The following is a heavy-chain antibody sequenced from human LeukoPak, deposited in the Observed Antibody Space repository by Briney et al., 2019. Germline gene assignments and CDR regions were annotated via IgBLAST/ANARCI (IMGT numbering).Heavy chain of an antibody. Sequence: GGSLRLSCTASGFTFSSYSIHWVRQAPGKGLEWVALISFDGKKTDYADSVKGRFTFSRDNSKNTLYLQMNSLRVEDTAVYSCARANNFDYWGPGTLVTVSS. CDR3: ARANNFDY. V-gene: IGHV3-30*04. J-gene: IGHJ4*02. CDR2: ISFDGKKT. D-gene: IGHD4/OR15-4a*01. CDR1: GFTFSSYS.